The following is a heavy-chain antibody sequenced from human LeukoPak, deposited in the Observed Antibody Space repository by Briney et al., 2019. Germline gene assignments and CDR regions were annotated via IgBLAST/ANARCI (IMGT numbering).Heavy chain of an antibody. D-gene: IGHD2-8*01. V-gene: IGHV3-30*09. J-gene: IGHJ5*02. CDR1: GFTFTNYA. CDR3: VRVSGFCTNGVCPSFDP. CDR2: VSYDGTDT. Sequence: GGSLRLSCAASGFTFTNYAMNWVRQAPGKGLEWVATVSYDGTDTSYVDSVKGRFAIFRDNSKNTLYLQMNSLRTEDTAVYYCVRVSGFCTNGVCPSFDPWGQGTLVTVSS.